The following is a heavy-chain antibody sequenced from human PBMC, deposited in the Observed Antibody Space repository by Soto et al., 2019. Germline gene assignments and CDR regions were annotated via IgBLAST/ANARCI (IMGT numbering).Heavy chain of an antibody. CDR2: ISPYNGNT. Sequence: QVQLVQSGDEVKKPGASVKVSCKASGYTFTSSAISWVRQAPGQGLEWMGWISPYNGNTHFAQKFQGRVTMATDTSTSPAYVELRRLIADDTAVYYCARAPQFSGSLSGGGDAFDSWGQGTMVTVSS. CDR1: GYTFTSSA. CDR3: ARAPQFSGSLSGGGDAFDS. V-gene: IGHV1-18*01. J-gene: IGHJ3*02. D-gene: IGHD1-26*01.